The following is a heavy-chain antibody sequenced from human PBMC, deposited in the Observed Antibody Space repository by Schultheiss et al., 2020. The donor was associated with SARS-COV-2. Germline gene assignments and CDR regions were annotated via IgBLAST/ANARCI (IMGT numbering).Heavy chain of an antibody. CDR3: TRRGDYGSHYYYGMDV. J-gene: IGHJ6*02. V-gene: IGHV3-73*01. Sequence: GGSLRLSCAASGFTFSNAWMSWVRQAPGKGLEWVGRIRSKANSYATAYAASVKGRFTISRDDSKNTAYLQMNSLKTEDTAVYYCTRRGDYGSHYYYGMDVWGQGTTVTVSS. CDR1: GFTFSNAW. CDR2: IRSKANSYAT. D-gene: IGHD4-17*01.